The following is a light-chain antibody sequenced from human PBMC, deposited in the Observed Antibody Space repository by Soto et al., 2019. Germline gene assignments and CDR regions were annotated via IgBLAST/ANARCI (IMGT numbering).Light chain of an antibody. CDR1: QTVSNN. CDR3: QQYHKWPPFT. CDR2: GAS. V-gene: IGKV3-15*01. Sequence: EIVMTQSPATLSMSPGERVSISCRASQTVSNNLAWYQQKPGQAPRLLIYGASTRAIGVAARFSGSGSGTEFTPTITSLQSEDFAVYYCQQYHKWPPFTFGGGTVVEIK. J-gene: IGKJ4*01.